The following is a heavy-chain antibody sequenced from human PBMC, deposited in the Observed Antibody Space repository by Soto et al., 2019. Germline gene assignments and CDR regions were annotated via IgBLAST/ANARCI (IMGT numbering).Heavy chain of an antibody. CDR2: ISSSSSTI. Sequence: GGSLRLSCTASGFTLSSYSMNWVRQAPGKGLEWVSYISSSSSTIYYADSVKGRFTISRDNAKNSLYLQMNSLRAEDTAVYYCARLVVVVEGFDHWGQGTLVTSPQ. J-gene: IGHJ4*02. V-gene: IGHV3-48*04. CDR3: ARLVVVVEGFDH. CDR1: GFTLSSYS. D-gene: IGHD2-15*01.